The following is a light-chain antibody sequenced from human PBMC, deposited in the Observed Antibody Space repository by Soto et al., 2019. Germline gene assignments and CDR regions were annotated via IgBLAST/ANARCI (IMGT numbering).Light chain of an antibody. Sequence: DMVLTQSPGTLSLSPGERASLSCRASRSFASSYLAWYQQKPGQAPRLLIYAASKRATGIPDRFSGSGSGTDFTLTINRLDPEDSAVYYCQQYGSSPPYTFGQGTKVQIK. J-gene: IGKJ2*01. CDR3: QQYGSSPPYT. V-gene: IGKV3-20*01. CDR1: RSFASSY. CDR2: AAS.